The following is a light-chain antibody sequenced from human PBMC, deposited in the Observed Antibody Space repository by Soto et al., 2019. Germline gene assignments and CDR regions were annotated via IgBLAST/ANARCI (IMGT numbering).Light chain of an antibody. CDR3: QQYGSTPMT. J-gene: IGKJ5*01. CDR2: GAS. V-gene: IGKV3-20*01. CDR1: QRVSSNY. Sequence: PVERYTLSGRCTQRVSSNYSAWYQQKPGQAPRLLIYGASSRATGIPDRFSGSGSGTDFTLTISRLEPEDFAVYYCQQYGSTPMTFGQGTLLEIK.